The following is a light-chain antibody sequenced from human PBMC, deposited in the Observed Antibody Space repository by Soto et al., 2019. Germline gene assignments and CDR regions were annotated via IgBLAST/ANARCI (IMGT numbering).Light chain of an antibody. CDR1: QSIDNY. CDR3: QHNYSYSEA. V-gene: IGKV1-39*01. CDR2: VAS. Sequence: DIQMTQSPSSLSASVVDRVTITFRASQSIDNYLNWFQQKPGRAPKLLIYVASTLKSGVPSRFSGSGSGTEFTLTISSLQPDDFATYYCQHNYSYSEAFGQGTKVDIK. J-gene: IGKJ1*01.